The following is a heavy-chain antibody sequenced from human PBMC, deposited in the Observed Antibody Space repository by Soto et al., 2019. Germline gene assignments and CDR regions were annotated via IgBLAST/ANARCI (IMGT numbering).Heavy chain of an antibody. CDR3: ARIYSGYVEYYFDY. J-gene: IGHJ4*02. CDR2: ISYDGSNK. CDR1: GFTFSSYA. Sequence: ESGGGVVQPGRSLRLSCAASGFTFSSYAMHWVRQAPGKGLEWVAVISYDGSNKYYADSVKGRFTISRDNSKNTLYLQMNSLRAEDTAVYYCARIYSGYVEYYFDYWGQGTLVTVSS. V-gene: IGHV3-30-3*01. D-gene: IGHD5-12*01.